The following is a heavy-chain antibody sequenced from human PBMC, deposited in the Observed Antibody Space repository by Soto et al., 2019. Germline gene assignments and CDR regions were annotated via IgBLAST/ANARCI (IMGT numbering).Heavy chain of an antibody. J-gene: IGHJ4*01. CDR1: GFSLSDYW. V-gene: IGHV3-7*01. CDR3: ARDCSSGDCPPHTRDY. D-gene: IGHD2-2*01. CDR2: INQDESEK. Sequence: GGSLRLSCAASGFSLSDYWMSWVRQAPGKGLEWVANINQDESEKYFMDSVTGRFAISRDNAKNSLYLQMNSLRAEDTAVYYCARDCSSGDCPPHTRDYWGPGTLVTVSS.